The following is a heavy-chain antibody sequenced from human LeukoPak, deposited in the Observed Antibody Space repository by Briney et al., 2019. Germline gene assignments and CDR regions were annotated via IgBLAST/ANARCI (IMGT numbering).Heavy chain of an antibody. J-gene: IGHJ5*02. CDR2: IYTSGNT. D-gene: IGHD1-7*01. CDR1: GGSISSDY. CDR3: ARRGNWNYWFDP. Sequence: SETLSLTCSVSGGSISSDYWSWIRQPPGKGLEWIGYIYTSGNTNYNPSLKRRVTISVDTSKNQFSLKLNSVTAADTAVYYCARRGNWNYWFDPWGQGTLVTVSS. V-gene: IGHV4-4*09.